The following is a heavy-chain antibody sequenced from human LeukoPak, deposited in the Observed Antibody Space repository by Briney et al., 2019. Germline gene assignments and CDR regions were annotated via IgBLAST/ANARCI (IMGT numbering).Heavy chain of an antibody. V-gene: IGHV4-38-2*02. CDR2: IYHSGSP. Sequence: SETLSLTCAVPGYSISSGYYWGWIRQPPGKGLEWIGIIYHSGSPYYNPALKGRVTIPADTSTNQFSLKLSPGAAADTAVYYCARDPRCSSTSCYKGERGYYYYYMDVWGKGTTVTVPS. D-gene: IGHD2-2*02. J-gene: IGHJ6*03. CDR1: GYSISSGYY. CDR3: ARDPRCSSTSCYKGERGYYYYYMDV.